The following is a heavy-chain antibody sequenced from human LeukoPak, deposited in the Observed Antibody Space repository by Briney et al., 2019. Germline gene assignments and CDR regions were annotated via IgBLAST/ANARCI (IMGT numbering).Heavy chain of an antibody. J-gene: IGHJ5*02. Sequence: PSETLSLTCIVSGGSLSSYYWSWIRQPPGKGLEWIGYLYYSGSTNYNPSLKSRVTTSVDTSKNQFSLKLSSVTAADTAVYYCARAKGVYDFWSGYQLFDPWGQGTLVTVSS. CDR2: LYYSGST. V-gene: IGHV4-59*01. CDR1: GGSLSSYY. D-gene: IGHD3-3*01. CDR3: ARAKGVYDFWSGYQLFDP.